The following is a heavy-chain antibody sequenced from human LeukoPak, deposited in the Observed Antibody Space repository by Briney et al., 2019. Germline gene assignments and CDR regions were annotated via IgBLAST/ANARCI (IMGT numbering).Heavy chain of an antibody. CDR1: GFTFRSYA. CDR2: ISYDGSNK. CDR3: ARENWNEYYFDY. J-gene: IGHJ4*02. Sequence: GGSLRLSCAASGFTFRSYAMHWVRQAPGKGLEWVAVISYDGSNKYYADSVKGRFTISRDNSKNTLYLQMNSLRPEDTAVYYCARENWNEYYFDYWGQGTLVTVSS. V-gene: IGHV3-30-3*01. D-gene: IGHD1-1*01.